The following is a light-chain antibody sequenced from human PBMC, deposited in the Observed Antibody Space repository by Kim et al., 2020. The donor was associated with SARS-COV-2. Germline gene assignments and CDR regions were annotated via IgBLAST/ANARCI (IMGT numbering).Light chain of an antibody. Sequence: SPGERATLSYRASQSASSSYLAWHRQKPGQAPRLLIYGASSRATGIPDRFSGSGSGTDFTLTISRLEPEDFAVYYCQQYGSSPFTFGPGTKVDIK. V-gene: IGKV3-20*01. CDR1: QSASSSY. CDR2: GAS. J-gene: IGKJ3*01. CDR3: QQYGSSPFT.